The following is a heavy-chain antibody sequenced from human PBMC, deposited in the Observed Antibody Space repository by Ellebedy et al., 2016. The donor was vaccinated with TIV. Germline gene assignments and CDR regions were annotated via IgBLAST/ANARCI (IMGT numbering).Heavy chain of an antibody. D-gene: IGHD2-21*01. CDR1: GFNFRSYW. CDR2: IRQEGDEI. J-gene: IGHJ5*02. V-gene: IGHV3-7*01. Sequence: GESLKISCAASGFNFRSYWMTWVRQAPGKGLEWVAKIRQEGDEIYYVESVKGRFTISRDNAKNSLYLQMNSLRAEDTAVYYCARDPGGGGDFGDNWFDPWGQGTLVTVSS. CDR3: ARDPGGGGDFGDNWFDP.